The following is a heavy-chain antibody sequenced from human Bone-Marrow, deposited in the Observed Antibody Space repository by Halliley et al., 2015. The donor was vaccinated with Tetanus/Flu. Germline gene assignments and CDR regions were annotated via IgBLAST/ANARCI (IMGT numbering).Heavy chain of an antibody. CDR2: IKEDGSEK. CDR3: VRDPGYSAFDI. D-gene: IGHD5-12*01. J-gene: IGHJ3*02. Sequence: LELVGNIKEDGSEKYYSDSVRGRFFISRDNAKKSLSLQMNSLRAEDTAIYYCVRDPGYSAFDIWGQGTTVTVSS. V-gene: IGHV3-7*04.